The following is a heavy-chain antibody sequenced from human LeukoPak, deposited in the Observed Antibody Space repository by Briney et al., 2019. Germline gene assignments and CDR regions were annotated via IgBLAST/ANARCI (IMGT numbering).Heavy chain of an antibody. Sequence: GRSLRLSCAPSGFTFSSYSANWVRQPAGKWLGWVASISSSSSTIYYADSVEGRFTISRDNAKNSLYLQMNSLRDEDTAVYYGARAEGYGDCVLGYYFDYWGQGTLVTVSS. CDR3: ARAEGYGDCVLGYYFDY. CDR1: GFTFSSYS. CDR2: ISSSSSTI. J-gene: IGHJ4*02. V-gene: IGHV3-48*02. D-gene: IGHD4-17*01.